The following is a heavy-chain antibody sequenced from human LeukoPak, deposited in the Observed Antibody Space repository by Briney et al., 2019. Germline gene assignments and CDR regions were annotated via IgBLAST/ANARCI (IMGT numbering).Heavy chain of an antibody. Sequence: GSLRLSCAASGFTVSSNYMSWVRLAPGKGLEWVSVIYSGGSTYYADSVKGRFTISRDNSKNTLYLQMNSLRAEDTAVYYCARDRKDYYYYYMDVWGKGTTVTVSS. CDR2: IYSGGST. V-gene: IGHV3-66*02. D-gene: IGHD3-22*01. CDR3: ARDRKDYYYYYMDV. J-gene: IGHJ6*03. CDR1: GFTVSSNY.